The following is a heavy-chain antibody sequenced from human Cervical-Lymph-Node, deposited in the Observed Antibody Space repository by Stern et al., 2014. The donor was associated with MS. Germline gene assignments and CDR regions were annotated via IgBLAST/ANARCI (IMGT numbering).Heavy chain of an antibody. CDR2: IIPIFGTA. V-gene: IGHV1-69*01. Sequence: VQLVESGAAVKKPGSSVKVSHKASGGTFSSYAISWVRQAPGQGLEWMGGIIPIFGTANYAKKFQGRVTITADESTSTAYMELSSLRSEDTAVYYCARDSSGYYDYWGQGTLVTVSS. CDR1: GGTFSSYA. CDR3: ARDSSGYYDY. J-gene: IGHJ4*02. D-gene: IGHD3-22*01.